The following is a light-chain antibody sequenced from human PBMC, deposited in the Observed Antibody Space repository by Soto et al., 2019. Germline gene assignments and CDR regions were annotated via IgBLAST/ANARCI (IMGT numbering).Light chain of an antibody. CDR2: GAS. CDR3: QHYGNSLWT. V-gene: IGKV3-20*01. J-gene: IGKJ1*01. Sequence: EIVLTQSPGTLSLSPGERATLSCRASQSVSSSYLAWYQQKPGQAPRLLIYGASSRATGIPDRFGGSGSGTDFTLTISRLEPEDFAVYYCQHYGNSLWTFGQGTKVEIK. CDR1: QSVSSSY.